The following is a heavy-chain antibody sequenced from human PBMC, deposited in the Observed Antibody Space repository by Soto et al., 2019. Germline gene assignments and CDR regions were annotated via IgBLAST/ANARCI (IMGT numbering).Heavy chain of an antibody. Sequence: EVQLVESGGTLVQPGGSLRLSCAASGFIFSNYWMSWVRQAPGKGLEWVANMKQDGSERAYVDSVKGRFTISRDDAQNSLYLHMNSLRAVDTAVYYCAIGPAYGDRRLYLNYWGQGTLVTVSS. CDR1: GFIFSNYW. D-gene: IGHD4-17*01. CDR2: MKQDGSER. CDR3: AIGPAYGDRRLYLNY. J-gene: IGHJ4*02. V-gene: IGHV3-7*01.